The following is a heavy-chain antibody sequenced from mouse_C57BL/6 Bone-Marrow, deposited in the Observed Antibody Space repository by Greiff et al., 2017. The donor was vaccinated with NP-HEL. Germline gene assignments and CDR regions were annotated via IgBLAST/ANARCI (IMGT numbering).Heavy chain of an antibody. CDR3: AIYYGSSYAWYFDV. V-gene: IGHV1-80*01. Sequence: QVHVKQSGAELVKPGASVKISCKASGYAFSSYWMNWVKQRPGKGLEWIGQIYPGDGDTNYNGKFKGKATLTADKSSSTAYMQLSSLTSEDSAVYYCAIYYGSSYAWYFDVWGTGTTVTVSS. D-gene: IGHD1-1*01. CDR1: GYAFSSYW. CDR2: IYPGDGDT. J-gene: IGHJ1*03.